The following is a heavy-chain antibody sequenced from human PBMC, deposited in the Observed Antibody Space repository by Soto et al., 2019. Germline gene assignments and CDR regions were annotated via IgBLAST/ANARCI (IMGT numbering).Heavy chain of an antibody. V-gene: IGHV2-5*02. Sequence: QIILKESGPTLVKPTQAITLTCTFSGFSLGTSRVGEGWIRQPPGKALEWRALIYWDDDKRYSPSLKSRLTITKDTSKNQVVLTMTNMDHVDTATYYSAQENVRGDVWGQGTTVTVSS. J-gene: IGHJ6*02. CDR3: AQENVRGDV. CDR2: IYWDDDK. CDR1: GFSLGTSRVG.